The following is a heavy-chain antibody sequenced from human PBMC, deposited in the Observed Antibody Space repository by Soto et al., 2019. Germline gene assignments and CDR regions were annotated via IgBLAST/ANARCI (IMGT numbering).Heavy chain of an antibody. CDR1: GFTFSSYA. J-gene: IGHJ4*02. V-gene: IGHV3-23*01. Sequence: PGGSLRLSCAASGFTFSSYAMSWVRQAPGKGLEWVSAISGSGGSTYYVDSVKGRFTISRDNSKNTLYLQMNSLRAEDTAVYYCAKFLGGGYNYLGFDYWGQGSLVTVSS. CDR2: ISGSGGST. D-gene: IGHD5-12*01. CDR3: AKFLGGGYNYLGFDY.